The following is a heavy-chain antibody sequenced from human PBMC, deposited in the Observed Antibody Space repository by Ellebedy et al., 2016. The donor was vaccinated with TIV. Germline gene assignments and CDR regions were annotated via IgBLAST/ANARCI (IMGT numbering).Heavy chain of an antibody. V-gene: IGHV3-30*18. J-gene: IGHJ4*02. CDR2: ISFHGLNQ. D-gene: IGHD5-12*01. CDR1: GFTFTGSW. CDR3: AKERSYSGYEVGDY. Sequence: GESLKISCAASGFTFTGSWMYWVRQAPGKGLEWVAIISFHGLNQYYGDSVKGRFTISRDNSKNTLYLQMNNLRVEDTAVYYCAKERSYSGYEVGDYWGQGTLVTVSS.